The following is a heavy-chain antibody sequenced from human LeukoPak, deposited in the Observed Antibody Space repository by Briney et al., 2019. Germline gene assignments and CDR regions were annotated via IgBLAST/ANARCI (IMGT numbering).Heavy chain of an antibody. V-gene: IGHV3-21*01. D-gene: IGHD3-22*01. Sequence: PGGSLRLSCAASGFTFSSYSMNWVRQAPGKGLEWVSSISSSSSYIYYADSVKGRFTISRDNAKNSLYLQMNSLRAEDTAVYYCARDYYDSSGYVHPFDYWGQGTLVTVSS. J-gene: IGHJ4*02. CDR2: ISSSSSYI. CDR3: ARDYYDSSGYVHPFDY. CDR1: GFTFSSYS.